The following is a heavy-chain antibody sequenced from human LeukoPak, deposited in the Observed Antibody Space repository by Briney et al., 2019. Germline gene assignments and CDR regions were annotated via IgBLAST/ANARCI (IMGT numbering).Heavy chain of an antibody. CDR2: ISYDGSNK. CDR1: GFIFSDYG. CDR3: ARDFGRVAAAFYFQH. J-gene: IGHJ1*01. D-gene: IGHD6-13*01. Sequence: PGGSLRLSCAASGFIFSDYGMHWVRQPPGKGLEWVAVISYDGSNKYYADSVKGRFTISRDNSKNTLYLQMNSLRAEDTAVYYCARDFGRVAAAFYFQHWGQGTLVTVSS. V-gene: IGHV3-30*03.